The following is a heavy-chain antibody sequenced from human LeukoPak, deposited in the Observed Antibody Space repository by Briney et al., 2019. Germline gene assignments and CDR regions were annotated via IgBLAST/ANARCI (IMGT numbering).Heavy chain of an antibody. Sequence: GGSLRLSGAASGFTFDDYAMHWVRQAPGKGLEWVSLISGDGTRTYYADSVKGRFTISRDNSKNSLYLQMNSLRTADTALYYCAKVPDYGDFIFDYWGQGTLVTVSS. D-gene: IGHD4-17*01. V-gene: IGHV3-43*02. CDR1: GFTFDDYA. CDR3: AKVPDYGDFIFDY. CDR2: ISGDGTRT. J-gene: IGHJ4*02.